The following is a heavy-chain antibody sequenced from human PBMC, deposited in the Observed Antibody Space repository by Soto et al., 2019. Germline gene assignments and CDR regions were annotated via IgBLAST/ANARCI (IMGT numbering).Heavy chain of an antibody. CDR2: INSDGSST. J-gene: IGHJ6*01. CDR3: ARGKGAADYYYYYGRDV. D-gene: IGHD1-26*01. Sequence: GGSLRLSCAASGFTFSSYWMHWVRQAPGKGLVWVSRINSDGSSTSYADSVKGRFTISRDNAKNTLYLQMNSLRAEDTAVYYCARGKGAADYYYYYGRDVWGQGTTGTVSS. CDR1: GFTFSSYW. V-gene: IGHV3-74*01.